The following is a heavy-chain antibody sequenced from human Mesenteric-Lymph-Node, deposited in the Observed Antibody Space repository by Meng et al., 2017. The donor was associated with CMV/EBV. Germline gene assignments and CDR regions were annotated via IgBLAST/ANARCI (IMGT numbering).Heavy chain of an antibody. D-gene: IGHD2-2*01. Sequence: GESLKISCAASGFTFSDYYMTWIRPAPGKGLQCVSSISSSGYTIYYADSVKGRFIISRDNAKNSVYLQMSSLRAEDTAVYYCASLVVLPADYYDYSIDVWGQGTPVTVSS. CDR2: ISSSGYTI. CDR1: GFTFSDYY. J-gene: IGHJ6*02. V-gene: IGHV3-11*01. CDR3: ASLVVLPADYYDYSIDV.